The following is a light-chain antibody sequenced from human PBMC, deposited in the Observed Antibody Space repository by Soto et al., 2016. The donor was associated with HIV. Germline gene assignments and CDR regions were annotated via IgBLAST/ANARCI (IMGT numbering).Light chain of an antibody. CDR2: KAS. CDR3: QQYNSYRT. J-gene: IGKJ1*01. Sequence: DIQMIQSPSTLSASVGDRVTITCRASQSISSWLAWYQQKPGKAPKLLIYKASSLESGVPSRFSGNGSGTEFTLTISSLQPDDFATYYCQQYNSYRTFGQGTKVEIK. CDR1: QSISSW. V-gene: IGKV1-5*03.